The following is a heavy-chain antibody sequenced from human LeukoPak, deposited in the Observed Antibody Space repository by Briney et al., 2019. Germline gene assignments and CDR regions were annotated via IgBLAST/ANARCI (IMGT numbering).Heavy chain of an antibody. CDR2: IFPSGGEI. V-gene: IGHV3-23*01. D-gene: IGHD2/OR15-2a*01. J-gene: IGHJ4*02. CDR3: ATYRQVLLPFES. CDR1: GFTFSTFA. Sequence: GGSLRLSCEASGFTFSTFAMIWVRQPPGKGLEWISSIFPSGGEIHYADSVRGRFTISRDNSKSTLSLQMNSLRAEDTAIYYCATYRQVLLPFESWGQGTLVTVSS.